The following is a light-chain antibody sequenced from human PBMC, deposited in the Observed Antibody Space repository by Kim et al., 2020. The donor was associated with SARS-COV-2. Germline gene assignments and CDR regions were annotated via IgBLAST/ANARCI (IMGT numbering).Light chain of an antibody. CDR2: DVR. CDR3: YSYITDTTLL. V-gene: IGLV2-14*03. Sequence: QPYPAASPGSSGAVGLLDYVSCDHNHPDGDPQLIFYDVRVRPSGISHRFSASKAGNTASLTISGLQAEDEADYYCYSYITDTTLLFGGGTQLTVL. CDR1: SGAVGLLDY. J-gene: IGLJ2*01.